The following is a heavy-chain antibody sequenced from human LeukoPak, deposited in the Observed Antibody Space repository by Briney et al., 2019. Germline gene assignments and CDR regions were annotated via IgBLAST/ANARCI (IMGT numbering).Heavy chain of an antibody. J-gene: IGHJ4*02. Sequence: SETLSLSCAVYGGSFSGYYWSWIRQPPGKGLEWIGEINHSGSTNYNPSLKSRVTISVDTSKNQFSLKLSSVTAADTAVYYCARGLPYYYDSSGYSFDYWGQGTLVTVSS. D-gene: IGHD3-22*01. CDR3: ARGLPYYYDSSGYSFDY. CDR2: INHSGST. CDR1: GGSFSGYY. V-gene: IGHV4-34*01.